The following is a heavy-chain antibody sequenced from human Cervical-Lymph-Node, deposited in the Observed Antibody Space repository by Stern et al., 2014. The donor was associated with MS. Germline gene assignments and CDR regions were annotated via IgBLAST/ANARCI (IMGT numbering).Heavy chain of an antibody. Sequence: QVQLVQSGAEVKKPGASVKVSCKASGYTFTSYAMHWVRQAPGQRLEWMGWITAGNGNTKYSQKFQGRVTITRDTSASTAYMELSSLRSEDTAVYYCARDWVITYYYDSSGYYFVDWGQGTLVTVSS. CDR1: GYTFTSYA. CDR3: ARDWVITYYYDSSGYYFVD. V-gene: IGHV1-3*01. D-gene: IGHD3-22*01. CDR2: ITAGNGNT. J-gene: IGHJ4*02.